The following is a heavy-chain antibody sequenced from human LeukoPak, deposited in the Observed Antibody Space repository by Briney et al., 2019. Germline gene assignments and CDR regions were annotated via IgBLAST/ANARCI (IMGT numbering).Heavy chain of an antibody. CDR3: VRVRYNWNRDFDY. D-gene: IGHD1-20*01. CDR1: GGSFSGYY. Sequence: SETLSLTCAVYGGSFSGYYWSWIRQPPGKGLEWIGEINHSGSTNYNPSLKSRVTMSADTSKNQFSLKLSSVTAADTAVYYCVRVRYNWNRDFDYWGQGTLVTVSS. V-gene: IGHV4-34*01. J-gene: IGHJ4*02. CDR2: INHSGST.